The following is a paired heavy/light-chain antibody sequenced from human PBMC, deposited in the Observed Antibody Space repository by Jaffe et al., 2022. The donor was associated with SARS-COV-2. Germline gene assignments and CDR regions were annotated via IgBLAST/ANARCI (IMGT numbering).Heavy chain of an antibody. D-gene: IGHD6-13*01. CDR2: INVDKDIT. J-gene: IGHJ1*01. CDR1: GYTFTTFA. Sequence: QVQLVQSGAEVKKPGASVRVSCKVSGYTFTTFAIHWLRQAPGQRPEWLGWINVDKDITRYSPNFQGRVTITRDTSASTAYMELSSLRSEDTAVYYCARPSGSWEYYQHWGQGTLVTVSS. V-gene: IGHV1-3*01. CDR3: ARPSGSWEYYQH.
Light chain of an antibody. J-gene: IGKJ4*01. CDR2: KAS. V-gene: IGKV1-5*03. Sequence: DIQMTQSPSTLSASVGDRVTITCRASQSISNWLAWYQQKPGKPPKLLIYKASTLENGVPSRFSGSGSGTEFTLTINSLQPDDLGTYYCQQYDTYFTFGGGTKVEI. CDR1: QSISNW. CDR3: QQYDTYFT.